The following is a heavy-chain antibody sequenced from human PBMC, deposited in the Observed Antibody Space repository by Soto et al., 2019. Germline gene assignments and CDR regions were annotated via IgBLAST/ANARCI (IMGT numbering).Heavy chain of an antibody. Sequence: ASVKVSCKASGYTFTSYGISWVRPAPGQGLEWMGWISAYNGNTNYAQKLQGRVTMTTDTSASTAYMELRSLRSDDTAVYYCARTEASIVVVVAAIDYWGQGTLVTVSS. J-gene: IGHJ4*02. CDR1: GYTFTSYG. CDR3: ARTEASIVVVVAAIDY. CDR2: ISAYNGNT. D-gene: IGHD2-15*01. V-gene: IGHV1-18*01.